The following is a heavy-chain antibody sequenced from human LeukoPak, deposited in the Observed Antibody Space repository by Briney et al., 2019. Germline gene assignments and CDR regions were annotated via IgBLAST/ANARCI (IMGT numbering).Heavy chain of an antibody. CDR2: ISGSGGST. CDR1: GFTFSSYA. Sequence: PGRSLRLSCAASGFTFSSYAMSWVRQAPGKGLEWVSAISGSGGSTYYADSVKGRFTISRDNSKNTLYLQMNSLRAEDTAVYYCAKCHRGMLLGAGTLCYYGMDVWGQGTTVTVSS. CDR3: AKCHRGMLLGAGTLCYYGMDV. V-gene: IGHV3-23*01. J-gene: IGHJ6*02. D-gene: IGHD6-13*01.